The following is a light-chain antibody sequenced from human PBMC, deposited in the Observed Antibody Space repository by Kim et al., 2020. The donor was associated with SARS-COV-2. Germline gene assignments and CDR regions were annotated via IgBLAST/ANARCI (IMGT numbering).Light chain of an antibody. CDR1: NIGSKS. CDR2: YDS. Sequence: VAPGKTARITCGGNNIGSKSVHWYQQKPGQAPVLVIYYDSDRPSGIPERFSGSNSGNTATLTISRVEAGDEADYYCQVWDSSSDGVFGGGTQLTVL. V-gene: IGLV3-21*04. J-gene: IGLJ3*02. CDR3: QVWDSSSDGV.